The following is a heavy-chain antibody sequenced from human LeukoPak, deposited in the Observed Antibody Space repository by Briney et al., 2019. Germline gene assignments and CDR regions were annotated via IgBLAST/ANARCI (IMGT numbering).Heavy chain of an antibody. J-gene: IGHJ4*02. CDR3: AKGNGYSYGQTIDY. V-gene: IGHV3-23*01. Sequence: PGGSLRLSCAASGFTFSNYAMTWVRQAPGKGLEWVSTISGTGGFTTSTYYADSVKGRFTISRDNSKNTLYLQMNSLRAEDTAVYYCAKGNGYSYGQTIDYWGQGTLVTVSS. CDR1: GFTFSNYA. CDR2: ISGTGGFTTST. D-gene: IGHD5-18*01.